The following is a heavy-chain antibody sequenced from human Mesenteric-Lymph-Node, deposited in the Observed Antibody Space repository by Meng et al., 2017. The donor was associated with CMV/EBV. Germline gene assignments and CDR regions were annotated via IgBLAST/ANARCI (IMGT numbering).Heavy chain of an antibody. CDR3: ARGGRGATRPFDY. D-gene: IGHD6-6*01. V-gene: IGHV3-21*01. CDR1: GFTFSSYS. CDR2: ISSSSSYM. J-gene: IGHJ4*02. Sequence: GESLKISCAAAGFTFSSYSMNWVRQAPGKGLEWVSTISSSSSYMYHADSMKGRFTISRDNAKNSLYLQMNSLRAEDTAVYYCARGGRGATRPFDYWGQGTLVTVSS.